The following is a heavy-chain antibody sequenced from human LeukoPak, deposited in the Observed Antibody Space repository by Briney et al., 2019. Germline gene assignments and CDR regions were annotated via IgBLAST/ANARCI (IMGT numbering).Heavy chain of an antibody. Sequence: QAGGSPRLSCAASGFTFSSYALSWVRQAPGKGLEWVSTINSGGSTYYADSVKGRFTISRDNSKNTLYLQMNSLRAEDTAVYYCAPDPNKWLRNYWGQGTLVTVSS. V-gene: IGHV3-23*01. CDR1: GFTFSSYA. CDR2: INSGGST. J-gene: IGHJ4*02. CDR3: APDPNKWLRNY. D-gene: IGHD5-12*01.